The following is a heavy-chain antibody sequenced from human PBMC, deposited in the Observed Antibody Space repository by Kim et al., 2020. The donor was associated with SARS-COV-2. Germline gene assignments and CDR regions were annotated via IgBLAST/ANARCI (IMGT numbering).Heavy chain of an antibody. V-gene: IGHV3-30*18. J-gene: IGHJ4*02. CDR3: AKDQVPTMTPGGSSPLNPLDY. CDR2: ISYDGSNK. Sequence: GGSLRLSCAASGFTFSSYGMHWVRQAPGKGLEWVAVISYDGSNKYYADSVKGRFTISRDNSKNTLYLQMNSLRAEDTAVYYCAKDQVPTMTPGGSSPLNPLDYWGQGTLVTVSS. D-gene: IGHD6-13*01. CDR1: GFTFSSYG.